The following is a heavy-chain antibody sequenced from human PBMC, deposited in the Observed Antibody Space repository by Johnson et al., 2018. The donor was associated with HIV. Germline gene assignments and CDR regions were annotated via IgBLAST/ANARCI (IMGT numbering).Heavy chain of an antibody. CDR2: ISYDGSNK. V-gene: IGHV3-30*03. CDR1: GFTFSSYG. J-gene: IGHJ3*02. CDR3: ALDPPDAFEI. Sequence: QVQVVESGGGVVQPGRSLRLSCAASGFTFSSYGMHWVRQAPGKGLEWVAVISYDGSNKYYADSVKGRFTISRDNSKNTLYLQMNSLRAEDTAGYYCALDPPDAFEIWCQGTMVTVSS.